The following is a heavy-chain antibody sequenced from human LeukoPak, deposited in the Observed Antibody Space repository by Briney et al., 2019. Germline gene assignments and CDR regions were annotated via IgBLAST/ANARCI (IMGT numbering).Heavy chain of an antibody. D-gene: IGHD7-27*01. CDR2: ISTGDAT. CDR3: ARESADQLTGGYWYFDL. J-gene: IGHJ2*01. Sequence: PGGSLRLSCAASGFTFSTYDMHWVRQATGKGLEWVSAISTGDATYYPGSVKGRFTISRENAKNSLYLQMNSLRAGDTAVYYCARESADQLTGGYWYFDLWGRGTLVTVSS. CDR1: GFTFSTYD. V-gene: IGHV3-13*04.